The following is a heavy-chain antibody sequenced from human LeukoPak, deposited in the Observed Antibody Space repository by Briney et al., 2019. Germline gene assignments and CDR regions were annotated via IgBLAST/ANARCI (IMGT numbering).Heavy chain of an antibody. V-gene: IGHV3-30*18. D-gene: IGHD1-7*01. CDR3: AKALSKLELTYFDY. J-gene: IGHJ4*02. CDR2: ISYDGSNK. Sequence: RSLRLSCAASGFTFSSYGMHWVRQAPGKGLEWVAVISYDGSNKYYADSVKGRFTISRDNSKNTLYLQMNSLRAEDMAVYYCAKALSKLELTYFDYWGQGTLVTVSS. CDR1: GFTFSSYG.